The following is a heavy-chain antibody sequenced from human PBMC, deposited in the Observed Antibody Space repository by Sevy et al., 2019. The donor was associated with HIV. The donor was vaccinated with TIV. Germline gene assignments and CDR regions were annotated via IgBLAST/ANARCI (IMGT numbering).Heavy chain of an antibody. J-gene: IGHJ6*04. CDR2: IYYCGST. D-gene: IGHD3-9*01. Sequence: SETLSLTCTVSGGSISSYYWSWIRQPPGKRLEWIGYIYYCGSTTYNPSLKSRVTISVDTSKNQFSLKLRSVTAADTAVYYCARESNDIWPGSRGMGVWGEGTTVTVSS. CDR3: ARESNDIWPGSRGMGV. CDR1: GGSISSYY. V-gene: IGHV4-59*01.